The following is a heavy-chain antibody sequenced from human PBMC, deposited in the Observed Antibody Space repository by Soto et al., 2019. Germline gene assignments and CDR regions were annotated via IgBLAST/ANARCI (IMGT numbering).Heavy chain of an antibody. D-gene: IGHD1-1*01. Sequence: QVQLQESGPGLVKPSETLSLTCTVSGGSISGYYWSWIRQPPGKGLEWIGYIYYSGSTNYNPSRKSRVTISVDTSKNHFSLKLISVTAADTAVYYCAGTEATLVEVWFDPWGQGTLVTVSS. V-gene: IGHV4-59*08. CDR2: IYYSGST. CDR3: AGTEATLVEVWFDP. CDR1: GGSISGYY. J-gene: IGHJ5*02.